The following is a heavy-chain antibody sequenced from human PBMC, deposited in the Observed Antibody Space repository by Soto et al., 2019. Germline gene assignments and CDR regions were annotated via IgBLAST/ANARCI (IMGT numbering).Heavy chain of an antibody. CDR2: IGPIFGTT. CDR3: SRVEAVAGLYNYHGLDV. Sequence: QVQLVQSGAEVKKPGSSVKVSCKVSGGTFSNYAIDWVRLAPGHGLEWMGGIGPIFGTTYYTQKFQGRPTIIADASTTTAYLEMSSLRSEDTAIYYWSRVEAVAGLYNYHGLDVWGQGTAVTVSS. D-gene: IGHD6-19*01. V-gene: IGHV1-69*12. J-gene: IGHJ6*02. CDR1: GGTFSNYA.